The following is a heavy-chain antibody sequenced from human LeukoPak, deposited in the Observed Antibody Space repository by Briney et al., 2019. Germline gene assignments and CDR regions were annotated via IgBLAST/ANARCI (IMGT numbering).Heavy chain of an antibody. Sequence: SETLSLTCTVSGGSICSYYWGWVRQPPGKGLEWVGHIYYSGSNNYNPSRQSRVHISIDTSKNQFSLRLSSFDAADPAVYYFARGAAGYSYGWGQGTLVSVSS. D-gene: IGHD5-18*01. CDR2: IYYSGSN. J-gene: IGHJ4*02. V-gene: IGHV4-59*12. CDR1: GGSICSYY. CDR3: ARGAAGYSYG.